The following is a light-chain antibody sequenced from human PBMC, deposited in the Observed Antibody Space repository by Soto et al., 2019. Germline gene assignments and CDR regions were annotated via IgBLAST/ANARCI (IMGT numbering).Light chain of an antibody. CDR3: AAWDDSLNRDVV. J-gene: IGLJ2*01. Sequence: QSVLTQPPSASGTPGQRVTISCSGSSSNIGSNPVNWYQQLPGTAPKLLIYSNNQRPSGVPDRFSGSKSGTSASLAISGLRGEDEANYYCAAWDDSLNRDVVFGGGTKLTVL. CDR1: SSNIGSNP. V-gene: IGLV1-44*01. CDR2: SNN.